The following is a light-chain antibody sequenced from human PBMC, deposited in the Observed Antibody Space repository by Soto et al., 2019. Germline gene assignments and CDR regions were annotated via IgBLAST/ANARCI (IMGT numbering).Light chain of an antibody. V-gene: IGKV1-16*01. CDR3: LQVKSFPRT. Sequence: DIQMTQSPSSLSASVGDRVTITCRASQGISNYLAWYQQKPGKVPKYLIQAASILQSGFPSRFAGSGSGTDFTLTINTLQPEDFATYYCLQVKSFPRTFGQGTKVDIK. CDR1: QGISNY. CDR2: AAS. J-gene: IGKJ1*01.